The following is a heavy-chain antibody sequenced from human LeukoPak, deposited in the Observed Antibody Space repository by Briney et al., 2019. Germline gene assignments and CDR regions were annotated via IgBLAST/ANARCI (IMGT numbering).Heavy chain of an antibody. V-gene: IGHV3-72*01. CDR1: GFTFSDYI. D-gene: IGHD3-16*01. J-gene: IGHJ3*02. Sequence: GGSLRLSCAASGFTFSDYILDWVRQAPGKGLEWVGRIRRGANSYTTEYAASVKGRFTISRDDSKNSLYLHMNSLKTEDTAVYHCSRDGGEGGNSAFDIWGQGTMVSVSS. CDR3: SRDGGEGGNSAFDI. CDR2: IRRGANSYTT.